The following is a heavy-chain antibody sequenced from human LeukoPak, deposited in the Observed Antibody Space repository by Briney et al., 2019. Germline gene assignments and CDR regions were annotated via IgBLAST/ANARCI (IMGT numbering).Heavy chain of an antibody. V-gene: IGHV4-4*02. Sequence: SGTLSLTCAVSGGSISSSNWWSWVRQPPGKGLEWIGEIYHSGSTNYNPSLKSRVTISVDKSKNQFSLKLSSVIAADTAVYYCARMGRVPGVIGAFDIWGQGTMVTVSS. D-gene: IGHD3-10*01. CDR2: IYHSGST. CDR3: ARMGRVPGVIGAFDI. CDR1: GGSISSSNW. J-gene: IGHJ3*02.